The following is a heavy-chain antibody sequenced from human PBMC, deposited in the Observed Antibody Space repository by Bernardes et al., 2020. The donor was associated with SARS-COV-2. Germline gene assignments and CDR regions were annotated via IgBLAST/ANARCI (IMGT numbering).Heavy chain of an antibody. CDR3: AKDLEGEYDDGDYDY. Sequence: GGSLRLSCAASGSTFSSYARSWVRQAPGKGREWVSVISGSGGSTYYAASVKGRFTITRDKSKNTLYLQMNSLRAEDTAVYYCAKDLEGEYDDGDYDYWDQGTLVTVSS. CDR2: ISGSGGST. J-gene: IGHJ4*01. V-gene: IGHV3-23*01. CDR1: GSTFSSYA. D-gene: IGHD4-17*01.